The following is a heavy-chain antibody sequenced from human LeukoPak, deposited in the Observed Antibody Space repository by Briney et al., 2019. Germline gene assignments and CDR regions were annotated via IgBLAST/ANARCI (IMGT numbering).Heavy chain of an antibody. V-gene: IGHV4-39*07. CDR2: IFYTGKT. CDR3: ARVFDS. J-gene: IGHJ4*02. CDR1: GGSVYTSDYY. Sequence: SETLSLTCTVCGGSVYTSDYYWGWVRQPPGKGPEWIGDIFYTGKTNYNPSLKSRASISIDTSKNQFSLKLTSVTAADTAVYYCARVFDSWGQGTLVTVSS.